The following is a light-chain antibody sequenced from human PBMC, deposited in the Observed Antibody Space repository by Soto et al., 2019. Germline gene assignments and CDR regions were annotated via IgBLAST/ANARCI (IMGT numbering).Light chain of an antibody. V-gene: IGKV3-11*01. CDR1: QSVSSY. CDR3: QQRSNWHPFLT. CDR2: DAS. Sequence: EIVLTQSPATLSLSPGERATLSCRASQSVSSYLAWYQQKPGQAPRLLIYDASNRATGIPARFSGSGSGTDFTLTISSLEPEDFAVYYCQQRSNWHPFLTVGGGTKVDIK. J-gene: IGKJ4*01.